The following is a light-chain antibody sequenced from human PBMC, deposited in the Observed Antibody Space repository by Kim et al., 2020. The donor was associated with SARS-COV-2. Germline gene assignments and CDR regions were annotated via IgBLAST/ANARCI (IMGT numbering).Light chain of an antibody. Sequence: SYELTQPPSVSVAPGETATITCGGNNIGTNYVHWYRQKSGQAPTLVIYYNRDRPSGVPERFSGSNSGTMATLTISRVEAGDEADYYCQVWDSSSYFYVVFGGGTQLTVL. CDR3: QVWDSSSYFYVV. CDR1: NIGTNY. V-gene: IGLV3-21*01. CDR2: YNR. J-gene: IGLJ2*01.